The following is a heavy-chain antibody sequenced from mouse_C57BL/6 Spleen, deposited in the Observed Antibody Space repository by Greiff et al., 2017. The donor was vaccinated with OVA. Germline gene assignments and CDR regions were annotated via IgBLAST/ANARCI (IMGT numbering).Heavy chain of an antibody. V-gene: IGHV1-81*01. CDR2: IYPRSGNT. Sequence: VQLQQSGAELVRPGASVKLSCKASGYTFTSYGISWVKQRTGQGLEWIGEIYPRSGNTYYNEKFKGKATLTADKSSSTAYMELRSLTSEDSAVSFCARSYGNVSYWYFGVWGTGTTVTVSS. CDR1: GYTFTSYG. J-gene: IGHJ1*03. CDR3: ARSYGNVSYWYFGV. D-gene: IGHD2-1*01.